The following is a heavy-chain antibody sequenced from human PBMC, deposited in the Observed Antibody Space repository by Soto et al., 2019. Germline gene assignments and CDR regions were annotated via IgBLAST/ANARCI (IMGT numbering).Heavy chain of an antibody. CDR2: ISGDATTT. CDR3: ASDPYYYASGF. CDR1: GFRFSDHY. J-gene: IGHJ4*02. V-gene: IGHV3-11*01. D-gene: IGHD3-10*01. Sequence: GGSLRLSCAASGFRFSDHYMTWIRQAPGKGLEWVSKISGDATTTYYADSVKGRFTVFRDNAKNSVYLQMNSLRAEDTAVYYCASDPYYYASGFWGQGTLVTVSS.